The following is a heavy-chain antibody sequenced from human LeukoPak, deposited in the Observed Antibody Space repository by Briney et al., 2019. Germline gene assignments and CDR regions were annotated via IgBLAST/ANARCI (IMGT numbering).Heavy chain of an antibody. CDR2: IKQDGSEK. Sequence: GGSLILSCAASGFTFSSYWMSWVRQAPGKGLEWVANIKQDGSEKYYVDSVKGRFTISRDNAKNSLYLQMNSLRAEDTAVYYCARTSTLPGIAVATDAFDIWGQGTMVTVSS. CDR3: ARTSTLPGIAVATDAFDI. CDR1: GFTFSSYW. V-gene: IGHV3-7*01. J-gene: IGHJ3*02. D-gene: IGHD6-19*01.